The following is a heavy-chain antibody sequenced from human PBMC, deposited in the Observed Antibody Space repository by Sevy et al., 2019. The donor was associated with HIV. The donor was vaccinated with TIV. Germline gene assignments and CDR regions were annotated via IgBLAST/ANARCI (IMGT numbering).Heavy chain of an antibody. CDR2: IWFDGSNE. CDR3: ARDLEFYAYGDYGPAFTPDY. Sequence: GGSLRLSCAASGFTFSTYGMHWVRQAPGKGLEWLAVIWFDGSNEFYADSVKGRFPISRDSAKNTLHLPMNSLRAEDTAVYYCARDLEFYAYGDYGPAFTPDYWGRGTLVTVSS. CDR1: GFTFSTYG. J-gene: IGHJ4*02. D-gene: IGHD4-17*01. V-gene: IGHV3-33*01.